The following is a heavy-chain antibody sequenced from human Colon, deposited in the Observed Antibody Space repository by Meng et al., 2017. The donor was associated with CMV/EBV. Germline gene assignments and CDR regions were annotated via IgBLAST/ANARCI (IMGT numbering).Heavy chain of an antibody. CDR1: GFSISDYY. CDR3: ARGRRDIGFDS. D-gene: IGHD2-15*01. Sequence: QVHLVESGGGSVKPGGSLRLSCAASGFSISDYYVSWIRQAPGKGLERISYIGGAAGVTYYADSLKGRFTISRDNARQSLYLQMASLRVEDTAIYYCARGRRDIGFDSWGQGALVTVSS. CDR2: IGGAAGVT. J-gene: IGHJ4*02. V-gene: IGHV3-11*01.